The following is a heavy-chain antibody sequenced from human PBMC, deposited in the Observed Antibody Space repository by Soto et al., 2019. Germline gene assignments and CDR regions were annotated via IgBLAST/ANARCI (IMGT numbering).Heavy chain of an antibody. V-gene: IGHV3-23*01. D-gene: IGHD4-17*01. CDR3: AKDTVRYGDYVFDY. J-gene: IGHJ4*02. CDR2: ISGSGGST. CDR1: GFTFNSYA. Sequence: GGSLRLSCAASGFTFNSYAMSWFRQAPGKGLEWVSAISGSGGSTYYADSVKGRFTISRDNSKNTLYLQMNSLRAEDTAVYYCAKDTVRYGDYVFDYWGQGTLVTVSS.